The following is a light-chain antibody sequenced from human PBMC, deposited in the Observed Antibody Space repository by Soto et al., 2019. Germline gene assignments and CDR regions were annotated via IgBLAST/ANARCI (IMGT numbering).Light chain of an antibody. J-gene: IGKJ5*01. CDR3: QQRSNWPQEAT. V-gene: IGKV3-11*01. CDR2: DAS. Sequence: EIGLAQSPGTLSLSPGERATLSCGASQSVSSKLAWYQQKPGKAPRLLIYDASNRATGIPARLSGSGSGKDFTLTISSLETEDFAVYYCQQRSNWPQEATFGQGTRLEIK. CDR1: QSVSSK.